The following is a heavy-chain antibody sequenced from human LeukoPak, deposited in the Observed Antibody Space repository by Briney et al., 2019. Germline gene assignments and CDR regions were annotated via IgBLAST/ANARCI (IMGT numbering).Heavy chain of an antibody. CDR2: TSYDGTNK. CDR1: GFFFSSYG. Sequence: GRSLRLSCAASGFFFSSYGMHWVRQAPGKGLEWVAGTSYDGTNKFYGDSVKGRFTISRDNSQNTLCLQMDSLRAEDTAAYYCAKSTRVNSRDYGMDVWGQGTTVTVFS. CDR3: AKSTRVNSRDYGMDV. V-gene: IGHV3-30*18. D-gene: IGHD1-7*01. J-gene: IGHJ6*02.